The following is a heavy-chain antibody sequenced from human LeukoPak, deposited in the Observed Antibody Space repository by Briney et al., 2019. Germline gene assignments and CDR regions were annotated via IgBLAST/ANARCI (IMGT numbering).Heavy chain of an antibody. CDR2: INPNSGGT. CDR1: GYTFTGYY. V-gene: IGHV1-2*02. J-gene: IGHJ4*02. CDR3: ARVRGLYSSSSFDY. D-gene: IGHD6-6*01. Sequence: GASVKVSCKASGYTFTGYYMHWVRQAPGQGLEWMGWINPNSGGTNYAQKFQGRVTMTRDTSISTAYMELSRLRSDDTAVYYCARVRGLYSSSSFDYWGQGTLVTVPS.